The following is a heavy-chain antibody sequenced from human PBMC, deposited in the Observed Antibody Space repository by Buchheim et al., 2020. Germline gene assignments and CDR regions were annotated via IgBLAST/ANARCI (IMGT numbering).Heavy chain of an antibody. Sequence: QVQLVESGGGVVQPGRSLRLSCAASGFTFSSYGMHWVRQAPGKGLEWVAVISYDGSNKYYADSVKGRFTISRDNSNNTLYLQMNSLRAEDTAVYYCAKGRNWNDVLIDYWGQGTL. CDR3: AKGRNWNDVLIDY. CDR2: ISYDGSNK. CDR1: GFTFSSYG. J-gene: IGHJ4*02. V-gene: IGHV3-30*18. D-gene: IGHD1-1*01.